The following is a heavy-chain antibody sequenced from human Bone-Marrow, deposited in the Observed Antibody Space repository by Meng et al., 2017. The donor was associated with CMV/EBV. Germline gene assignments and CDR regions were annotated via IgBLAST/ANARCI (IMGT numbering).Heavy chain of an antibody. CDR3: ATEKEYSSAYPVGYYYYGMDV. V-gene: IGHV1-69*05. Sequence: SVKVFCKASGGTFSSYAISCVRQAPGQGFEWMGGIIPIFGTATYAQKCQGRVTITTDESTSTACMLQSSLRSEDTAVYYCATEKEYSSAYPVGYYYYGMDVWGQGTTVTVSS. J-gene: IGHJ6*02. D-gene: IGHD6-6*01. CDR2: IIPIFGTA. CDR1: GGTFSSYA.